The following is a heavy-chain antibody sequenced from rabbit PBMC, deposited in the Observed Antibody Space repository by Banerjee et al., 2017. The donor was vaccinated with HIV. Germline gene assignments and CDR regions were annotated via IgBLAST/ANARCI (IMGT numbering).Heavy chain of an antibody. CDR1: GFSFSSSYY. Sequence: QEQLVESGGGLVQPEGSLTLTCTASGFSFSSSYYMCWVRQAPGKGLEWIACIYAGSGSTYYASWAKGRFTITRSTSLNTVTLQLNSLTAADTATYFCVRDLAGAAAYAPYLWGPGTLVTVS. CDR3: VRDLAGAAAYAPYL. V-gene: IGHV1S45*01. CDR2: IYAGSGST. D-gene: IGHD6-1*01. J-gene: IGHJ6*01.